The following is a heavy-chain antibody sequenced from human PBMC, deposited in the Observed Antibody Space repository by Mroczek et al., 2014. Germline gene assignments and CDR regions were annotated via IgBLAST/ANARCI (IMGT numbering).Heavy chain of an antibody. CDR1: VAPSAVXVTT. J-gene: IGHJ4*02. CDR2: SITVGAP. D-gene: IGHD3-22*01. Sequence: QVQLQQSGPGLVKPSQTLSLTCTVSVAPSAVXVTTGAGSASTQGRAWSGLGTSITVGAPTTTPPSKSRVTMSVDTSKNQFSLKLSSVTAADTAVYYCARDPGYYDSSGQGGYFDYWGQGTLVTVSS. V-gene: IGHV4-31*03. CDR3: ARDPGYYDSSGQGGYFDY.